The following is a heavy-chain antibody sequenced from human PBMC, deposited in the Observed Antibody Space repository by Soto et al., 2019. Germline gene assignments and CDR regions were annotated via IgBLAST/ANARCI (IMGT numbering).Heavy chain of an antibody. J-gene: IGHJ4*01. D-gene: IGHD2-2*01. CDR1: GYTFPGNY. CDR2: INPTSGGT. V-gene: IGHV1-2*02. CDR3: ARGYCSSSGFSQYFDD. Sequence: ASVKVSCKASGYTFPGNYMHWVRQAPGQGLEWMALINPTSGGTNYAQKFQGRVTMTWDTSISTAYMELSRLRSDDTAIYYRARGYCSSSGFSQYFDDWGHGTFVTVP.